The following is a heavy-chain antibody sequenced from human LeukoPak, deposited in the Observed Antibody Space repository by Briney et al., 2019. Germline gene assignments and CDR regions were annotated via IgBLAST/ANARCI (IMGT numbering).Heavy chain of an antibody. CDR2: INSVGSST. CDR3: ARAVYHYDTSDSWFDP. Sequence: GESLKISCKTSGYNFTAYWIGWVRQAPGKGLVWVSRINSVGSSTSYADSVKGRFTISRDNAKNTLYLQMNSLRAEDTAVYFCARAVYHYDTSDSWFDPWGQGTRVTVSS. CDR1: GYNFTAYW. V-gene: IGHV3-74*01. J-gene: IGHJ5*02. D-gene: IGHD3-22*01.